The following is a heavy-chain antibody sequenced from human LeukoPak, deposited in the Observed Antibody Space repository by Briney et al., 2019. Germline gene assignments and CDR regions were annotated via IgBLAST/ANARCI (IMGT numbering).Heavy chain of an antibody. Sequence: PSQTLSLTCTVSGGSISSGSYYWSWIRQPAGKGLEWIGRICTSGSTNYNPSLKSRVTISVDTSKNQFSLKLSSVTAADTAVYYCARESPLGHYFDYWGQGTLVTVSS. CDR2: ICTSGST. D-gene: IGHD3-16*01. J-gene: IGHJ4*02. CDR1: GGSISSGSYY. V-gene: IGHV4-61*02. CDR3: ARESPLGHYFDY.